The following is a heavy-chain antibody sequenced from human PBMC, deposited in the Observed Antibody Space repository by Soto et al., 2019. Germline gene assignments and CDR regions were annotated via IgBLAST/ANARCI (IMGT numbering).Heavy chain of an antibody. CDR2: ISGTGYNT. J-gene: IGHJ6*02. Sequence: GGSLRLSCAASGFTFSSYAMHWVRQAPGEGLEWVSAISGTGYNTYYADSLKGRFTISRDNSKNTLSLQMNSLRAEDTAVYYCACYRQFRHQRGGLDVWGQGPAVTGAS. V-gene: IGHV3-23*01. CDR3: ACYRQFRHQRGGLDV. CDR1: GFTFSSYA. D-gene: IGHD3-16*02.